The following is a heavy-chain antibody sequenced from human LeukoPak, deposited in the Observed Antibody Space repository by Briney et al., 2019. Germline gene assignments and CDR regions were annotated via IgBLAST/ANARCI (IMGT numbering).Heavy chain of an antibody. V-gene: IGHV6-1*01. J-gene: IGHJ3*02. CDR1: GDSVSSNSAA. CDR2: TCYRSKWYN. D-gene: IGHD2-21*02. Sequence: SQTLSLTCAISGDSVSSNSAAWNWIRQSPSRGLEWLGRTCYRSKWYNDYAVSVKSRITINPDTSKNQFSLQLNSVTPEDTAVYYCARDPIVVVTGPRDAFDIWGQGTMVTVSS. CDR3: ARDPIVVVTGPRDAFDI.